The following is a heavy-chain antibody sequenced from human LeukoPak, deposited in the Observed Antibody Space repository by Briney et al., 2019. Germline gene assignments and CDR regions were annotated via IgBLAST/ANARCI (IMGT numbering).Heavy chain of an antibody. CDR3: ARGVLGPYYFDL. D-gene: IGHD7-27*01. J-gene: IGHJ2*01. CDR1: GGTFRGYY. V-gene: IGHV4-34*01. Sequence: SETLSLTCAVYGGTFRGYYWSWIRQPPGKGLEWIGEIHYTGATNYKPSLKSRVTISEDPSKSPVSLRFSSVTAADTAVYYCARGVLGPYYFDLWGRGTLVTVSS. CDR2: IHYTGAT.